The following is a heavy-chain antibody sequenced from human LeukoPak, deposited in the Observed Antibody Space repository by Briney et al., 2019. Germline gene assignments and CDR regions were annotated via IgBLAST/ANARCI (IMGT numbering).Heavy chain of an antibody. CDR3: ARDGDIDAFDI. D-gene: IGHD3-9*01. J-gene: IGHJ3*02. CDR1: GYTFTGVY. V-gene: IGHV1-2*06. Sequence: ASVKVSCKASGYTFTGVYIHWVRQAPGQGLEWMGRINPSSGDTNYEQKFQGRVTMTRDTSISTAYMELSRLRSDDTAVYYCARDGDIDAFDIWGQGTMVTVSS. CDR2: INPSSGDT.